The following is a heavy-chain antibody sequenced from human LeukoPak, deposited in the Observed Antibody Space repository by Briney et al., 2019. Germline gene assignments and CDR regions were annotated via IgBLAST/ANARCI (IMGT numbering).Heavy chain of an antibody. D-gene: IGHD6-13*01. CDR2: ISSSSSYI. Sequence: PGGSLRLSCAASGFTFSSYSMNWVRQAPGKGLEWVSSISSSSSYIYYADSVKGRFTISRDNAKNSLYLQVNSLRAEDTAVYYCASYSSWRDYWGQGTLVTVSS. V-gene: IGHV3-21*01. CDR3: ASYSSWRDY. CDR1: GFTFSSYS. J-gene: IGHJ4*02.